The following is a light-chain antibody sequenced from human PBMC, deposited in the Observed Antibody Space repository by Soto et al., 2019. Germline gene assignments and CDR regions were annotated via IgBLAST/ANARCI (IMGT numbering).Light chain of an antibody. J-gene: IGLJ2*01. CDR2: EGS. CDR3: CSYAGSSTFDVV. Sequence: QSALTQPASVSGSPGQSITISCTGSSNDLVSWYQQHPGKAPKIMIYEGSKRPSGVSNRFSGSQSDNTASLTISGLQAEDEADYYCCSYAGSSTFDVVFGGGTKLTV. V-gene: IGLV2-23*03. CDR1: SNDL.